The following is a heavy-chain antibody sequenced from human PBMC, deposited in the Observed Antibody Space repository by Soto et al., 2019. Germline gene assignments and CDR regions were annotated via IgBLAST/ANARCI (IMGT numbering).Heavy chain of an antibody. D-gene: IGHD3-10*01. CDR2: IHHSGST. V-gene: IGHV4-31*03. CDR3: VRGVLS. J-gene: IGHJ1*01. Sequence: QVQLQESGPGLVKASQTLSLTCNVSGGSISSGGYYWTWIRQHPGKGLEWIGNIHHSGSTFYNPSLKSRVSISVDTSNNQFSMKLSSVTAADTAVYFSVRGVLSWGQGTLVTVSS. CDR1: GGSISSGGYY.